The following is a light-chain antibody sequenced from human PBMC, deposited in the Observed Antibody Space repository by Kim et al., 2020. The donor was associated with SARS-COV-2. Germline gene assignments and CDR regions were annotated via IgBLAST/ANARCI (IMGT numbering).Light chain of an antibody. CDR1: SPNIGSNT. V-gene: IGLV1-44*01. CDR3: AAWDDSLSAYV. Sequence: GQRVIISCSGSSPNIGSNTVNWYQQRPGTAPRLLIYNNNQRPSGVPDRFSGSESGTSASLAISGLQSEDEADYHCAAWDDSLSAYVFGTGTKVTVL. J-gene: IGLJ1*01. CDR2: NNN.